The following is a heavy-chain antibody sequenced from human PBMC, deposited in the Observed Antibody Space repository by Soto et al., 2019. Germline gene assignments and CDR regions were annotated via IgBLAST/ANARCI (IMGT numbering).Heavy chain of an antibody. CDR2: IYYSGST. CDR3: GRGGGSTSFGDYYYYYYMDV. D-gene: IGHD2-2*01. CDR1: GGSISSYY. J-gene: IGHJ6*03. Sequence: SETLSLTCTVSGGSISSYYWSWIRQPPGKGLEWIGYIYYSGSTNYNPSLKSRVTISVDTSKNQFSLKLSSVTAADTAVYYCGRGGGSTSFGDYYYYYYMDVWGKGTTVTVSS. V-gene: IGHV4-59*01.